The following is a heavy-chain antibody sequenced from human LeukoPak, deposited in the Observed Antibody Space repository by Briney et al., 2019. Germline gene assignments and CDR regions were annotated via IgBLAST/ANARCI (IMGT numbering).Heavy chain of an antibody. D-gene: IGHD2-15*01. CDR2: IYTSGNT. J-gene: IGHJ4*02. CDR3: ARGGCRGGSCPYPYYFDY. CDR1: GGSISSGSYY. Sequence: KASQTLSLTCTVSGGSISSGSYYWSWIRQPAGKGLEWIGRIYTSGNTNYNPSLKSRVTISVDTSKNQFSLKLSSVTAADTAVYYCARGGCRGGSCPYPYYFDYWGQGTLVTVSS. V-gene: IGHV4-61*02.